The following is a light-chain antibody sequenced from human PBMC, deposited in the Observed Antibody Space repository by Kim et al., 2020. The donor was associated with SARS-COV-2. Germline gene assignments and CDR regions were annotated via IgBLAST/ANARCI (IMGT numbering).Light chain of an antibody. Sequence: DIQMTQSPSSLSASVGDRVTITCRASQGISNYLAWYQQKPGEIPKVLIYGASTVQSGVPSRFSGSGFGTDFTLTITSLQPEDVATYYCQKYNSAPQTFGQGTKVDIK. J-gene: IGKJ1*01. CDR3: QKYNSAPQT. CDR1: QGISNY. V-gene: IGKV1-27*01. CDR2: GAS.